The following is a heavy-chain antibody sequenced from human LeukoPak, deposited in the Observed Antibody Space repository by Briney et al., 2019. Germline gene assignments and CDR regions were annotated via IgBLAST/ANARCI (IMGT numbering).Heavy chain of an antibody. CDR3: ARDRVVPAAPGRAFDI. J-gene: IGHJ3*02. CDR2: IYSGGST. CDR1: GFTVSSNY. D-gene: IGHD2-2*01. V-gene: IGHV3-53*01. Sequence: GGSLRLSCAASGFTVSSNYMSWIRQAPGKGLEWVSVIYSGGSTYYADSVKGRFTISRDNSKNTLYLQMNSLRAEDTAVYYCARDRVVPAAPGRAFDIWGHGTMVTVSS.